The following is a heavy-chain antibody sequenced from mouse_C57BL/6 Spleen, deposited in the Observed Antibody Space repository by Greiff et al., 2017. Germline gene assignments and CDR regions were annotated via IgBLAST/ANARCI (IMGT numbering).Heavy chain of an antibody. CDR2: IYPGDGDT. CDR3: ARGTTVVEGYAMDY. J-gene: IGHJ4*01. CDR1: GYAFSSYW. Sequence: QVQLQQSGAGLVKPGASVKISCKASGYAFSSYWMNWVKQRPGKGLEWIGQIYPGDGDTNYNGKFKGKATLTADKSSSTSYMQLSSLTSEDSAVYFCARGTTVVEGYAMDYWGQGTSVTVSS. D-gene: IGHD1-1*01. V-gene: IGHV1-80*01.